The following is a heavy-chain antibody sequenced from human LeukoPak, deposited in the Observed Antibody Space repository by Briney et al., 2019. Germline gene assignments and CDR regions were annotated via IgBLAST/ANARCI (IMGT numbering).Heavy chain of an antibody. J-gene: IGHJ5*02. V-gene: IGHV3-21*04. CDR1: GFTFSSYA. Sequence: GGSLRLSCAASGFTFSSYAMSWVRQAPGKGLEWVSSISSSSSYIYYADSVKGRFTISRDNAKNSLYLQMNSLRAEDTALYYCAKDSKYYDISSNWFDPWGQGTLVTVSS. CDR3: AKDSKYYDISSNWFDP. D-gene: IGHD3-9*01. CDR2: ISSSSSYI.